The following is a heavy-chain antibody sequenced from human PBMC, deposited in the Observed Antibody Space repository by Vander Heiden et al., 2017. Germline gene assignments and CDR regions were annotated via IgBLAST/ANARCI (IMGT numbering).Heavy chain of an antibody. CDR1: SNAW. Sequence: SNAWMNWVRQAPGKWLEWVGRIKSQTDGGTTYYAAPVKRRFSISRDDSQNPLYLHMNNLKTEDTAVYSCTTSPVDSDYWGPGTLFTVSS. V-gene: IGHV3-15*07. CDR2: IKSQTDGGTT. D-gene: IGHD2-15*01. J-gene: IGHJ4*01. CDR3: TTSPVDSDY.